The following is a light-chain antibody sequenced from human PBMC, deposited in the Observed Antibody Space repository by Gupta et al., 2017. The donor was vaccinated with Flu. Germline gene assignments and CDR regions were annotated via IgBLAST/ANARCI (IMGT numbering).Light chain of an antibody. CDR1: SSDIGSYNF. V-gene: IGLV2-14*01. J-gene: IGLJ1*01. CDR3: TAHGPSSTTV. CDR2: EVS. Sequence: QSALTQPASVSGSPGQLITISCTGTSSDIGSYNFVSWYQHHPGKAPKLLIYEVSNRPSGASYRFSGSKSGNSASLTISGLQTEDEADYYCTAHGPSSTTVFGSGTKVTVL.